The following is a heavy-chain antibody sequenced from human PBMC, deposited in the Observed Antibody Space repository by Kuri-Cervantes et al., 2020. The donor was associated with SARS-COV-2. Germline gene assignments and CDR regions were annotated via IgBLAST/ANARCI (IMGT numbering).Heavy chain of an antibody. CDR3: ARDQGGYWLDY. V-gene: IGHV1-18*04. Sequence: ASVKVSCKASGYTFISYYLHWVRLAPGQGLEWMGWISAYNGNTNYAQKVQGRVTMTTDISTSTAYMELRSLRSDDTAVYYCARDQGGYWLDYWGQGSLVTVSS. D-gene: IGHD1-26*01. CDR1: GYTFISYY. J-gene: IGHJ4*02. CDR2: ISAYNGNT.